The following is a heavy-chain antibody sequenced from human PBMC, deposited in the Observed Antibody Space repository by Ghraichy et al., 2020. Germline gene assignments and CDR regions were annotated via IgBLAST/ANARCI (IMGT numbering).Heavy chain of an antibody. Sequence: GGSLRLSCAASGLTFSNYWMHWVRQAPGKGLEWVSRINSDGGSTTYADSVKGRFTISRDNAKDTLFLQMNSLRDEDTAVYYCVRDWGNVDTTNAFDIWGQGTMVTVSS. CDR3: VRDWGNVDTTNAFDI. J-gene: IGHJ3*02. V-gene: IGHV3-74*01. CDR1: GLTFSNYW. CDR2: INSDGGST. D-gene: IGHD3-16*01.